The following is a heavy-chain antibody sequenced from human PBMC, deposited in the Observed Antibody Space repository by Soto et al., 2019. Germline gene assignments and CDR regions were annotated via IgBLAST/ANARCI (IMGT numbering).Heavy chain of an antibody. CDR2: INPDGGDT. CDR3: ARVQYCCWLLLYLDY. Sequence: ASVKVSCKASGYTFTYYHVHWVRQAPGQGLEWMGIINPDGGDTNYAQKFQGRVTMTRDTSTSTVYMEISSLRSEDTALYYCARVQYCCWLLLYLDYWGQGTLVTVSS. CDR1: GYTFTYYH. J-gene: IGHJ4*02. D-gene: IGHD2-21*01. V-gene: IGHV1-46*01.